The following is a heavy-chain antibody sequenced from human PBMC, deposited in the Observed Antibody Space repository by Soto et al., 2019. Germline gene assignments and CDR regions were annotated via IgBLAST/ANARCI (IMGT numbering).Heavy chain of an antibody. D-gene: IGHD6-13*01. V-gene: IGHV3-30-3*01. Sequence: SLTLSCAASGFPFMRYAMHWDLQAPGKGLEWVAVISYDGSNKYYADSVKGRFTISRDNAKNSLYLQMKSLRAEDTAVYYCARDSATGTGEAFDDWGQGTLVTVSS. CDR2: ISYDGSNK. CDR3: ARDSATGTGEAFDD. J-gene: IGHJ4*02. CDR1: GFPFMRYA.